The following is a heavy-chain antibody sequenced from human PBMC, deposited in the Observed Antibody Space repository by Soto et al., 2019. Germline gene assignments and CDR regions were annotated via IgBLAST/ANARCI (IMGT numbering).Heavy chain of an antibody. CDR3: SRHISPSSSNEY. CDR2: IYAGDSDS. CDR1: GYIFSNYW. D-gene: IGHD6-13*01. J-gene: IGHJ4*02. Sequence: PVESLKISCTGSGYIFSNYWIGWVRQIPWKGLEWMGIIYAGDSDSRYSPSFQGQVTISVDKSIRTAYLHWSSLKASDSAMYYCSRHISPSSSNEYWGEGTLVTVSA. V-gene: IGHV5-51*01.